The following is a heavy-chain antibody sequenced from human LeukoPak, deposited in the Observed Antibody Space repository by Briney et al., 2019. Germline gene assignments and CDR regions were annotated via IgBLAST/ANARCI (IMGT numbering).Heavy chain of an antibody. CDR1: GGSISSYY. Sequence: SETLSLTCTVSGGSISSYYRSWIRQPPGKGLEWIGYIYYSGSTNYNPSLKSRVTISVDTSKNQFSLKLSSVTAADTAVYYCAREYCSSTSCYTGEWFDPWGQGTLVTVSS. V-gene: IGHV4-59*01. CDR2: IYYSGST. J-gene: IGHJ5*02. CDR3: AREYCSSTSCYTGEWFDP. D-gene: IGHD2-2*02.